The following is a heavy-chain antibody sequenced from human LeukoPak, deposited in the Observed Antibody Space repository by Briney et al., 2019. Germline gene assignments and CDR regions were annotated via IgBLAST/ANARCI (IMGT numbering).Heavy chain of an antibody. V-gene: IGHV3-74*01. J-gene: IGHJ4*02. Sequence: PGGSLRLSCAASGFTFSSYWMHWVRQAPGKGLVWVSRINSDGSSTNYADSVKGRFTISRDNAKNTLYLQMNSLRAEDTAVYYCARYGGEMTTIFWGQGTLVTVSS. CDR2: INSDGSST. D-gene: IGHD5-24*01. CDR1: GFTFSSYW. CDR3: ARYGGEMTTIF.